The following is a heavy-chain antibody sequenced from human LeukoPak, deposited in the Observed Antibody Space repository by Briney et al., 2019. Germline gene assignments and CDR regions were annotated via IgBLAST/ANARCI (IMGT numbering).Heavy chain of an antibody. J-gene: IGHJ5*02. CDR2: INPNSGGT. V-gene: IGHV1-2*02. CDR1: GYTFTGYY. D-gene: IGHD6-13*01. CDR3: ASMVAAAGSNWFDP. Sequence: AASVKVSCKASGYTFTGYYMRWVRQAPGQGLEWMGWINPNSGGTNYAQKFQGRVTMTRDTSISTAYMELSRLRSDDTAVYYCASMVAAAGSNWFDPWGQGTLVTVSS.